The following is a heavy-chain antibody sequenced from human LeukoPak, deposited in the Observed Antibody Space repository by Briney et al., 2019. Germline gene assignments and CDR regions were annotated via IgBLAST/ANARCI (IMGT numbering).Heavy chain of an antibody. D-gene: IGHD3-22*01. V-gene: IGHV3-7*05. CDR3: ARVYSSLWAPSFDY. J-gene: IGHJ4*02. Sequence: GGSLRLSCAASGFTFSNFWMNWVRRAPGKGLEWGANIKQDGSEKYYVDSVKGRFTISRDNAKNSLFLQMNSLRPEDTAVYYCARVYSSLWAPSFDYWGQGALVTVSS. CDR2: IKQDGSEK. CDR1: GFTFSNFW.